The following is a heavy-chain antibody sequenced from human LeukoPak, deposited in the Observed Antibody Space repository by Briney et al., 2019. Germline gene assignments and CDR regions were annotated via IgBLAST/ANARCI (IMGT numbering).Heavy chain of an antibody. CDR1: GFTVSTYW. Sequence: GGSLRLSCAASGFTVSTYWMHWVRQAPGKGLVWVSRIDSDGSDTTYADSVKGRFTISRDSAKSTLYLQMSSLRAEDTAVYYCAREDRFGYNYAYGLDVWGPGTTVAVS. CDR3: AREDRFGYNYAYGLDV. J-gene: IGHJ6*02. V-gene: IGHV3-74*01. CDR2: IDSDGSDT. D-gene: IGHD5-18*01.